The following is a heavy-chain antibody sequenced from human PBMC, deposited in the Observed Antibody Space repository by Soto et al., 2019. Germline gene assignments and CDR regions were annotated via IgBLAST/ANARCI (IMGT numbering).Heavy chain of an antibody. CDR3: AKERGAVTDYHYYGMDV. D-gene: IGHD1-26*01. CDR1: GGSISSYY. J-gene: IGHJ6*02. V-gene: IGHV4-59*01. Sequence: SETLSLTCTVSGGSISSYYWSWIRQPPGKGLEWIGYIYYSGSTNYNPSLKSRVTISVDTSKNQFSLRAEDTAVFYCAKERGAVTDYHYYGMDVWGHGTTVTVSS. CDR2: IYYSGST.